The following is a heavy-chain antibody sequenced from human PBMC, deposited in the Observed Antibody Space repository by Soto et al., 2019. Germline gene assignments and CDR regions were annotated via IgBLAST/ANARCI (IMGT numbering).Heavy chain of an antibody. Sequence: QVQLVQSGAEVKKPGASVKVSCKASGYTFTSYGISWVRQAPGQGLEWMGWMSAYNGNTNYAQKLQGRVTMTTDTSTSTAYMELRSLRSDDTAVYYCARDLADDFWSGWANYYYYGMDVWGQGTTVTVSS. CDR2: MSAYNGNT. CDR3: ARDLADDFWSGWANYYYYGMDV. D-gene: IGHD3-3*01. V-gene: IGHV1-18*01. J-gene: IGHJ6*02. CDR1: GYTFTSYG.